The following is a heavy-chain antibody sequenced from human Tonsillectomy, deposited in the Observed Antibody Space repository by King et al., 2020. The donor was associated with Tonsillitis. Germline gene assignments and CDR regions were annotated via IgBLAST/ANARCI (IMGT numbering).Heavy chain of an antibody. D-gene: IGHD2-2*01. Sequence: QEQLVQSGAEVKKPGASVKVSCKASGYTFTGYYMHWVRQAPGQGLEWMGWINPNSGGTNYAQKIQGRVTMTRDTSISTAYMELSRLRSDDTAVYYCASLGYCSSTSCYLGYYMDVWGKGTTVTVSS. CDR1: GYTFTGYY. CDR2: INPNSGGT. CDR3: ASLGYCSSTSCYLGYYMDV. J-gene: IGHJ6*03. V-gene: IGHV1-2*02.